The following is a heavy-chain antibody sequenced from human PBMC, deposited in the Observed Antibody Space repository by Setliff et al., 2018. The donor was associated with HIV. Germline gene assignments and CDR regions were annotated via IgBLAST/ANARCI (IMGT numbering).Heavy chain of an antibody. CDR3: ARDRGISGHYFDS. D-gene: IGHD1-26*01. CDR2: ISSSSSYI. V-gene: IGHV3-21*01. J-gene: IGHJ4*02. Sequence: PGGSLRLSCAASGFALSNYWMHWVRQSPGKGLEWVSSISSSSSYIYYADSVKGRFTISRDNAKNSLHLQMNSLRAEDTAVYYCARDRGISGHYFDSWGQGTLVTVSS. CDR1: GFALSNYW.